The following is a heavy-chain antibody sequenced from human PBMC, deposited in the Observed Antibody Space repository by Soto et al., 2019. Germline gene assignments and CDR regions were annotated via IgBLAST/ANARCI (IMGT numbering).Heavy chain of an antibody. J-gene: IGHJ4*02. D-gene: IGHD2-15*01. CDR1: GFIFSSYA. V-gene: IGHV3-23*01. CDR3: AREDGGGPFDF. CDR2: ISGHGGDI. Sequence: GGSLRLSCAASGFIFSSYAMHWVRQAPGKGLEWVSGISGHGGDIYYADSVKGRFTISRDTATSALYLQMDSLRADDTAVYYCAREDGGGPFDFWGQGTLVTVSS.